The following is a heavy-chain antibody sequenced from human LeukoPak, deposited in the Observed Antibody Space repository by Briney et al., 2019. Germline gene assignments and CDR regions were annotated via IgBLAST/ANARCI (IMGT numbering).Heavy chain of an antibody. V-gene: IGHV4-59*12. CDR1: GGSISSYY. D-gene: IGHD3-10*01. CDR3: ARNQYGSGSPLFDY. Sequence: SETLSLTCTVSGGSISSYYWSWIRQPPGKGLEWIGYIYYIGSTNYNPSLKSRVTISVDMSKNQFSLKLYSLTAADTAVYYCARNQYGSGSPLFDYWGQGTLVTVSS. J-gene: IGHJ4*02. CDR2: IYYIGST.